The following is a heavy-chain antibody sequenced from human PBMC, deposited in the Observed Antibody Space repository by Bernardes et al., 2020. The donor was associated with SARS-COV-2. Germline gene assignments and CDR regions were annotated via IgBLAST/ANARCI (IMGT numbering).Heavy chain of an antibody. D-gene: IGHD6-25*01. V-gene: IGHV4-38-2*01. CDR1: GSSITSADY. CDR3: ARSSRAAAGKFDY. Sequence: SETLSLTCVVSGSSITSADYWGWIRQSPGKGLEWIGSIQHNGNTYYNPSLKIRVTMSVDTSKNHFFLKLSSVTAADTAVYYCARSSRAAAGKFDYWGQGTLVTVSS. J-gene: IGHJ4*02. CDR2: IQHNGNT.